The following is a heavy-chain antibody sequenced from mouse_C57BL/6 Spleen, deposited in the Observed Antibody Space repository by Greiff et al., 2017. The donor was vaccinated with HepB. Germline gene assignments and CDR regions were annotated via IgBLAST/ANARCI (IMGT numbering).Heavy chain of an antibody. CDR1: GYTFTSYW. J-gene: IGHJ4*01. Sequence: QVQLQQPGAELVKPGASVKLSCKASGYTFTSYWMHWVKQRPGQGLEWMGMIHPSSGSTNYNEKFKSKTTLTVDNSSSTASMQLSSLASEDSAVYYCARVTAYAMDYWGQGASVTVSS. CDR3: ARVTAYAMDY. CDR2: IHPSSGST. V-gene: IGHV1-64*01.